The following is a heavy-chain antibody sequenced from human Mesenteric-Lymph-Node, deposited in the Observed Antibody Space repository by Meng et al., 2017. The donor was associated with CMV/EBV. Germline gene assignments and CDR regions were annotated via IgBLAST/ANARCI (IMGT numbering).Heavy chain of an antibody. CDR1: VGSFSGYY. Sequence: CAVYVGSFSGYYWAWIRQPPGKGLEWIGESDHRGSATYSQSLRSRLTLSVDMSKNQFSLRLTSVTAADTAVYYCARYSSSWAKYLQHWGQGSLVTVSS. CDR2: SDHRGSA. J-gene: IGHJ1*01. CDR3: ARYSSSWAKYLQH. V-gene: IGHV4-34*01. D-gene: IGHD6-13*01.